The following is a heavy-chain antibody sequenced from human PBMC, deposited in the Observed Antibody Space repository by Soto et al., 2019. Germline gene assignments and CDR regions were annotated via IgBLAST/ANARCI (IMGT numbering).Heavy chain of an antibody. CDR3: ARDNNYFDP. CDR2: INTYNGRT. Sequence: VQLEQSGPEVKKPGASVKVSCKASGYSFTSYGITWVRQAPGQGLEWMGGINTYNGRTNYAQKFQGRITMTTDTSTSTAYMELRSLRSDDTAIYYCARDNNYFDPWGQGTLVTVSS. V-gene: IGHV1-18*01. J-gene: IGHJ5*02. CDR1: GYSFTSYG.